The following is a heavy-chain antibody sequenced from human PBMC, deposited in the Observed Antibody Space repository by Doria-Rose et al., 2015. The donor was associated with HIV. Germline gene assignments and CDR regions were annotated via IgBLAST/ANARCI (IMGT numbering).Heavy chain of an antibody. J-gene: IGHJ4*02. Sequence: MNWVRQAPGKGLEWVSSISASGDDMYYADFVKGRFTVSRDNSKNTLYLQVSSLRADDTAIYYCAKEVRAGYNYGGVDYWGQGTLVTVSS. CDR2: ISASGDDM. V-gene: IGHV3-23*01. D-gene: IGHD5-18*01. CDR3: AKEVRAGYNYGGVDY.